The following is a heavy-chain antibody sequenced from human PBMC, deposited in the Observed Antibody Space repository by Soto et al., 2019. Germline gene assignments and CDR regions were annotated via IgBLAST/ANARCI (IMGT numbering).Heavy chain of an antibody. CDR2: VSANNGHT. V-gene: IGHV1-18*01. Sequence: ASVKVSCKASGFTFSNYGLNWVRQAPGQGLEWMGWVSANNGHTNYAQNLQGRVSMTTDTSSSTAYMELRGLTFDDTAVYYCARDIESVTAKHFFYYYAMDVWGQGTTVTVSS. J-gene: IGHJ6*02. CDR1: GFTFSNYG. CDR3: ARDIESVTAKHFFYYYAMDV. D-gene: IGHD2-8*01.